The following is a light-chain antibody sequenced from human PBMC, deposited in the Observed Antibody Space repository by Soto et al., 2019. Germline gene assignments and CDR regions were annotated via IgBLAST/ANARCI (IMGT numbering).Light chain of an antibody. V-gene: IGKV3-15*01. CDR2: GAF. J-gene: IGKJ4*01. Sequence: EIVMTQSPATLSVSPGETATLSCRASQSVTYNLAWYQQKPGQGPRLLIYGAFTRATGIPARFSGSGSGTEFTLTISSLQPEDFAVYYCQQYKNWPPLTFGGGTKVEIK. CDR3: QQYKNWPPLT. CDR1: QSVTYN.